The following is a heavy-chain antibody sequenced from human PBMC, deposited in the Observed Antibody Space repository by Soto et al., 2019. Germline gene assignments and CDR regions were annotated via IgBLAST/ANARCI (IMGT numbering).Heavy chain of an antibody. D-gene: IGHD3-10*01. CDR3: ARDLGEEVIPHFREHHYGMDV. CDR1: GGTFSSYA. V-gene: IGHV1-69*13. J-gene: IGHJ6*02. Sequence: SVKVSCKASGGTFSSYAISWVRQAPGQGLEWMGGIIPIFGTANYAQKFQGRVTVTADESTSTAYMELSSLRSEDTAVYYCARDLGEEVIPHFREHHYGMDVWGQGTRVTVSS. CDR2: IIPIFGTA.